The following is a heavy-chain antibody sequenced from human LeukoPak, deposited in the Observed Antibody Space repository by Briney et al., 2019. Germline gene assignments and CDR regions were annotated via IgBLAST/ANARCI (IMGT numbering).Heavy chain of an antibody. CDR2: VFASGST. D-gene: IGHD4-17*01. J-gene: IGHJ4*02. CDR1: GGSVSGHY. V-gene: IGHV4-59*08. Sequence: PSETLYLTCSVSGGSVSGHYWSWIRQTPERGLEWLGFVFASGSTNYNPFFKSRVTMSADMSRNQFYLGLQSVSAADTGFYFCARHQPYGDYDYFDFWGQGTLVTVSS. CDR3: ARHQPYGDYDYFDF.